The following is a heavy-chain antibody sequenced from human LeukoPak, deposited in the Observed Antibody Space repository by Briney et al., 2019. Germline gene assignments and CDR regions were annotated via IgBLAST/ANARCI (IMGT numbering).Heavy chain of an antibody. V-gene: IGHV1-69*04. CDR3: ARELGSSIYYYYGMDV. Sequence: SVKVSCKASGGTFSSYAISWVRQAPGQGLEWMGRIIPILGITNYAQKFQDRVTITADKSTSTAYMELSSLRSEDTAVYYCARELGSSIYYYYGMDVWGQGTTVTVSS. CDR2: IIPILGIT. D-gene: IGHD6-6*01. J-gene: IGHJ6*02. CDR1: GGTFSSYA.